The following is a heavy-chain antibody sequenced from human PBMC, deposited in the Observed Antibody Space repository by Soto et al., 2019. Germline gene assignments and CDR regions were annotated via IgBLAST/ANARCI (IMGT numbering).Heavy chain of an antibody. D-gene: IGHD2-15*01. CDR3: ASRLLRYYFDY. V-gene: IGHV3-30-3*01. CDR2: ISYDGSNT. J-gene: IGHJ4*02. Sequence: QVHLVESGGDVVQPGRSLRLSCAASGFTFSNYAMHWVRQAPGKGLEWVAVISYDGSNTYYADSVKGRFTISRDNSKNTQYQRIDSLRNDDAAVYLCASRLLRYYFDYWGQGTLVTVSS. CDR1: GFTFSNYA.